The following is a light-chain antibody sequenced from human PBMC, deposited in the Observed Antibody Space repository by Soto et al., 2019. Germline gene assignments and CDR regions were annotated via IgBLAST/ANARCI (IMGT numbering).Light chain of an antibody. CDR3: QQYGSSPSWT. Sequence: EIVLTQSPDTQSLSPGERATLSCGASQSVSSSDLAWYQQKPGQAPRLLIYGASSRATGIPDRFSGSGPGTDFTLTISRVEPEDFAVYYCQQYGSSPSWTFGQGTKVDIK. CDR1: QSVSSSD. J-gene: IGKJ1*01. V-gene: IGKV3-20*01. CDR2: GAS.